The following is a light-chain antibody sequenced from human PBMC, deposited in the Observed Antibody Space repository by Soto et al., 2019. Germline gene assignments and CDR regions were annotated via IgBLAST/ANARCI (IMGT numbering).Light chain of an antibody. V-gene: IGLV1-44*01. J-gene: IGLJ1*01. CDR3: AAWDDSLNGFV. CDR2: ADN. CDR1: SSNIGSNS. Sequence: QSALTQPPSASGTPGQRVSISCSGSSSNIGSNSVQWHQQLPGTAPNLLIYADNQRPSGVPDRFSGSKSGTSASLAITGLQSGDEADYYCAAWDDSLNGFVFGTGTKATVL.